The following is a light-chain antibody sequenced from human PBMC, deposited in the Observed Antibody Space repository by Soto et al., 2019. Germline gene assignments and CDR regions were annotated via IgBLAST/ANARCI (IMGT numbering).Light chain of an antibody. J-gene: IGKJ2*01. Sequence: EMVLTQSPATLSVSQGDGATLSCRASHSVNTNLAWYQQKPGQPPRLLIYDASTRATGVPARFSGSGSGTEFTLTISSLQSEDFAIYYCQEYNNWPPLYTFGQGTKLEIK. V-gene: IGKV3-15*01. CDR2: DAS. CDR1: HSVNTN. CDR3: QEYNNWPPLYT.